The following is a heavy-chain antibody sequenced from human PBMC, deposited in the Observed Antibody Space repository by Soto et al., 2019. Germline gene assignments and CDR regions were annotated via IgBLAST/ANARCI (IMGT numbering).Heavy chain of an antibody. D-gene: IGHD3-10*01. J-gene: IGHJ4*02. CDR2: ISRDGKNK. CDR1: GVTFSRYA. Sequence: PGGSLRLSCAQSGVTFSRYAIHWVRQAQGTGLEWVAVISRDGKNKYYVDSVKGRFTVSRDDSQNTLYLHMNSLRREDTAVYYCARSRNSAVADSFDFWGQGTLVTFSS. CDR3: ARSRNSAVADSFDF. V-gene: IGHV3-30-3*02.